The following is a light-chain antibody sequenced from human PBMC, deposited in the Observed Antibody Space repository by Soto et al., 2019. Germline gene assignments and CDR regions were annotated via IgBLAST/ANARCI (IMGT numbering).Light chain of an antibody. J-gene: IGLJ1*01. CDR2: DVS. V-gene: IGLV2-18*02. Sequence: QSALTQPPSVSGSPGQSVAISCTGTSSDVGSYNRVSWYQQPTGTAPKLMIYDVSNRPSGVPDRFSGSKSGNTASLTISGLQDEDEADYYCSSYTSSSTYVFGTGTKLTVL. CDR3: SSYTSSSTYV. CDR1: SSDVGSYNR.